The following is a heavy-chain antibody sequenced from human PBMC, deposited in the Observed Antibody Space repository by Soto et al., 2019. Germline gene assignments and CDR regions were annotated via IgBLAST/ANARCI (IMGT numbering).Heavy chain of an antibody. CDR1: GGTFSSYA. J-gene: IGHJ6*02. Sequence: SVKVSCKASGGTFSSYAISWVRQAPGQGLEWMGGIIPIFGTANYAQKFQGRVTITADKSTSTAYMELSSLRSEDTAVYYCARGDSSGYSAYSMDVWRQGTTVTVSS. CDR3: ARGDSSGYSAYSMDV. V-gene: IGHV1-69*06. CDR2: IIPIFGTA. D-gene: IGHD3-22*01.